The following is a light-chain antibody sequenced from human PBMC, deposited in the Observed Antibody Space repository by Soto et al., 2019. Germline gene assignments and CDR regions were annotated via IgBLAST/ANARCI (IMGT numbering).Light chain of an antibody. CDR3: QHYNSWPRA. CDR1: QSVSSN. Sequence: EIVMTQSPATLSVSPGERATLSCRASQSVSSNLAWYQQKPGQAPRLLIYGASTRATGIPDRFSGSGSGTEFPLTISSLQPEDFAVYYCQHYNSWPRAFGQGTKLDIK. V-gene: IGKV3-15*01. CDR2: GAS. J-gene: IGKJ2*01.